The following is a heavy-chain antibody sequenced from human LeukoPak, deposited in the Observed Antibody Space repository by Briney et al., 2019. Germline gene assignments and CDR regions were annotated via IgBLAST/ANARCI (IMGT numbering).Heavy chain of an antibody. Sequence: SETLSLTCTVSGGSISSYYWSWIRRPAGKGLEWIGRIYTSGSTNYNPSLKSRVTMSVDTSKNQFSLKLSSVTAADTAVYYCAMGDYDSSGYREDWFDPWGQGTLVTVSS. V-gene: IGHV4-4*07. D-gene: IGHD3-22*01. CDR1: GGSISSYY. J-gene: IGHJ5*02. CDR3: AMGDYDSSGYREDWFDP. CDR2: IYTSGST.